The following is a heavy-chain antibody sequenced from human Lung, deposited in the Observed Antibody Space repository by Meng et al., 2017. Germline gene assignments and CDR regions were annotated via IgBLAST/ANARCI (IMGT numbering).Heavy chain of an antibody. D-gene: IGHD6-13*01. Sequence: QGRLVQAGAQGKKPGAAVNVSCNASGYTFPDYWLHWVRLAPGQGLEWMGRINPKSGDTHYAQRFQGRVTMTGDTSISTAYMELSGLRSDDTAMYYCARDEDISAAGKLFGDYWGQGTLVTVSS. J-gene: IGHJ4*02. CDR3: ARDEDISAAGKLFGDY. CDR1: GYTFPDYW. CDR2: INPKSGDT. V-gene: IGHV1-2*06.